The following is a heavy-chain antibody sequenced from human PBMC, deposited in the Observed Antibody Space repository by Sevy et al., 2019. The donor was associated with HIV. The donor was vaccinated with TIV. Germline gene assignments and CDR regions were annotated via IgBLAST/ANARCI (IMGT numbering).Heavy chain of an antibody. Sequence: GGSLRLSCAASGFTFSNAWMSWVRQAPGKGLEWVGRIKSKTDGGTTDYAAPVKGRFTISRDDSKSTLYLQMNSLKTEDTAVYYCTTDTMATIPLYFDYWGQGTLVTGS. CDR2: IKSKTDGGTT. CDR3: TTDTMATIPLYFDY. D-gene: IGHD5-12*01. CDR1: GFTFSNAW. J-gene: IGHJ4*02. V-gene: IGHV3-15*01.